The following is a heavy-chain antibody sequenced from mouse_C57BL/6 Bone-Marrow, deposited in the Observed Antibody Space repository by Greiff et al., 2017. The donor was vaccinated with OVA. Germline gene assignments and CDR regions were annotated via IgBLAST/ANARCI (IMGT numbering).Heavy chain of an antibody. Sequence: QVQLQQSGAELARPGASVKLSCKASGYTFTSYGISWVKQRTGQGLEWIGEIYPRCGNTHYNEKFKGKATLTADKSSSTAYMELRSLTSEDSAVDCCGRHYDDFDYWGQGTTLTVSA. V-gene: IGHV1-81*01. CDR2: IYPRCGNT. D-gene: IGHD2-3*01. J-gene: IGHJ2*01. CDR1: GYTFTSYG. CDR3: GRHYDDFDY.